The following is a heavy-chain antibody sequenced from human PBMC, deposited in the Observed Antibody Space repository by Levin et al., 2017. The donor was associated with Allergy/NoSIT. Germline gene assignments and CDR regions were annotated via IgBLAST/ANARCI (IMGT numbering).Heavy chain of an antibody. D-gene: IGHD6-19*01. Sequence: GESLKISCKGSGYSFTSYWIGWVRQMPGKGLEWMGIIYPGDSDTRYSPSFQGQVTISADKSISTAYLQWSSLKASDTAMYYCARLAVAGTRLVAGPEIFDYWGQGTLVTVSS. CDR2: IYPGDSDT. CDR3: ARLAVAGTRLVAGPEIFDY. V-gene: IGHV5-51*01. CDR1: GYSFTSYW. J-gene: IGHJ4*02.